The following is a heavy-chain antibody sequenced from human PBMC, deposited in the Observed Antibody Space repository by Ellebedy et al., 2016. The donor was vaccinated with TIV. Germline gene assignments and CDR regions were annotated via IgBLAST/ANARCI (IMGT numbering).Heavy chain of an antibody. CDR1: GFSFRSYW. Sequence: GESLKISCAASGFSFRSYWMTWVRQAPGKGLEWVANIYQDGSQIYYLDSVKGRFTVSRDNAKNSLYLQLNSLRVEDTAVYYCARRGSYGDYAVQVNNWFDRWGQGTLVTV. CDR2: IYQDGSQI. J-gene: IGHJ5*02. CDR3: ARRGSYGDYAVQVNNWFDR. D-gene: IGHD4-17*01. V-gene: IGHV3-7*01.